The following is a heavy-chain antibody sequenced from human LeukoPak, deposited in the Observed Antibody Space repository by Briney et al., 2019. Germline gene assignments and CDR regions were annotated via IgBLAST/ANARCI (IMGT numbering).Heavy chain of an antibody. CDR1: GYIFTGYY. V-gene: IGHV1-2*02. D-gene: IGHD1-26*01. J-gene: IGHJ5*02. CDR3: AREWEPSWFDP. Sequence: ASVKVSCKTSGYIFTGYYIHWVRQAPGQGLEWMGWINPNTGDTNYAQKFQGRVTMTRDTSISTAYMELSRLRSDDTAVYYCAREWEPSWFDPWGQGTLVTVSS. CDR2: INPNTGDT.